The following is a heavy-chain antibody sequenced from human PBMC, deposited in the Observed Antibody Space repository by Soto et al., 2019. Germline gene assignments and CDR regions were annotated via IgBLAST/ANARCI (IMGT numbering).Heavy chain of an antibody. J-gene: IGHJ3*02. Sequence: SQTLSLTCAISGASVFSSTAAWNWIRQSPSRGLEWLGRTYYRSKWYNDYAVSVKSRITINPDTSKHQFSLQLNSVTPEDTAVYYCARDRSGSGWFNAFDIWGHGTMVTVSS. D-gene: IGHD6-19*01. CDR1: GASVFSSTAA. CDR3: ARDRSGSGWFNAFDI. CDR2: TYYRSKWYN. V-gene: IGHV6-1*01.